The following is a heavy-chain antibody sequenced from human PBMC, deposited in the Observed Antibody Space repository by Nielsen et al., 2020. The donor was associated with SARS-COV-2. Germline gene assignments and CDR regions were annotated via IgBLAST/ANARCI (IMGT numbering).Heavy chain of an antibody. Sequence: SETLSLTCTVSGGSISSSSYYWGWIRQPPGKGLEWIGSIYYSGSTYYNPSLKSRVTISEDTSKNQFSLKLSSVTAADTAVYYCATYTGQEWYFDLWGRGTLVTVSS. CDR3: ATYTGQEWYFDL. CDR2: IYYSGST. CDR1: GGSISSSSYY. V-gene: IGHV4-39*07. J-gene: IGHJ2*01. D-gene: IGHD2-2*02.